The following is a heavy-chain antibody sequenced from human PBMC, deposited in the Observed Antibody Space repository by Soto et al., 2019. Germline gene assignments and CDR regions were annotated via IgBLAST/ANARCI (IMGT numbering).Heavy chain of an antibody. D-gene: IGHD2-2*01. J-gene: IGHJ4*02. CDR1: GFTFSSYG. CDR3: ARGYCSSTSCADFDY. Sequence: GGSLRLSCAASGFTFSSYGMHWVRQAPGKGLEWVAVIWYDGSNKYYADSVKGRFTISRDNSKNTLYLQMNSLRAEDTAVYYFARGYCSSTSCADFDYWGQGTLVTVSS. V-gene: IGHV3-33*01. CDR2: IWYDGSNK.